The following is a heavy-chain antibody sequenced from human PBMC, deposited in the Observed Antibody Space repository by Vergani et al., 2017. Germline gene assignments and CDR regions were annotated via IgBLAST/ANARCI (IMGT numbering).Heavy chain of an antibody. CDR3: TTVSVVVAADAFDI. J-gene: IGHJ3*02. D-gene: IGHD2-15*01. V-gene: IGHV3-15*01. CDR1: GFTFSNAW. Sequence: EVQLVESGGGLVKPGGSLRLSCAASGFTFSNAWMSWVRQAPGKGLEWVGRIKSKTDGGTTDYAAPVKGRFTISRDDSKNTLYLQMNSLKTEDTAVYYCTTVSVVVAADAFDIWGQGTMVIVSS. CDR2: IKSKTDGGTT.